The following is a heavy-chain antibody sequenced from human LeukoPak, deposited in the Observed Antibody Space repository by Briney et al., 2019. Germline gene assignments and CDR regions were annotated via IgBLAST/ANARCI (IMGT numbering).Heavy chain of an antibody. V-gene: IGHV2-5*01. CDR2: IYWNDDK. CDR1: VFSLTTRGVG. CDR3: AHMGAAAAVGGYFDY. Sequence: SGPTLVKPTQTLTMTCTFSVFSLTTRGVGVGWIRQPPGKALEWLAVIYWNDDKRYSPSLKTIVTINKDTSKNQVVLIMTNVDPVDTGTYYCAHMGAAAAVGGYFDYWGQGTLVTVSS. J-gene: IGHJ4*02. D-gene: IGHD6-25*01.